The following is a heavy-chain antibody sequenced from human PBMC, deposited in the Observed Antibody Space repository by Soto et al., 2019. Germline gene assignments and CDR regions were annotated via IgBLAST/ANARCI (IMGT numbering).Heavy chain of an antibody. CDR1: GGTFSGYA. D-gene: IGHD1-26*01. CDR3: ARERGGAIIVGFPVPFDV. V-gene: IGHV1-69*01. CDR2: IIAILGKA. J-gene: IGHJ3*01. Sequence: QVQLVQSGAEVKKPGSSVKVSCKASGGTFSGYAISWVRQAPGQGLEWMGGIIAILGKANYAEKFQGRVTKTADESTNTAYRERGSLRSGDTAVYYCARERGGAIIVGFPVPFDVWGQGTLVTVSS.